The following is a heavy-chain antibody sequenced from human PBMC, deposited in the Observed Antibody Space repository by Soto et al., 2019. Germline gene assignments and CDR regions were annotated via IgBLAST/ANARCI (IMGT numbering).Heavy chain of an antibody. CDR2: INPKSGVT. CDR1: GYSFIGYY. Sequence: EASVKVSCKASGYSFIGYYMHWLRQAPGQGLEWMGWINPKSGVTNYAQKFQGRVTMTRDTSVTTAYMELSSLRSDDTAVYYCARGVAGSGFDLWGQGTLVTVSS. CDR3: ARGVAGSGFDL. V-gene: IGHV1-2*02. D-gene: IGHD6-19*01. J-gene: IGHJ4*02.